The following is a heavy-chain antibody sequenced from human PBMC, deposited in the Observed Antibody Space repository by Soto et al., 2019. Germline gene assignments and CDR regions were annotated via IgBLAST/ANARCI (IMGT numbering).Heavy chain of an antibody. D-gene: IGHD3-22*01. CDR2: ISGSGGSA. V-gene: IGHV3-23*01. CDR3: AKDTISSYDYYYPFDY. Sequence: PGGSLRLSCAASGFTFSSYSMSWVRQAPGKGLEWVSAISGSGGSAYYTDSVKGRFTVSRDNAKNTLSLQMNSLRAEDTAIYYCAKDTISSYDYYYPFDYWGQGTLVTVSS. CDR1: GFTFSSYS. J-gene: IGHJ4*02.